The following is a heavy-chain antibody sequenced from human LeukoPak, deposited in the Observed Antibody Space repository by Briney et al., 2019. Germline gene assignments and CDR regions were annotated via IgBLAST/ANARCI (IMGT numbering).Heavy chain of an antibody. Sequence: SETLSRTCTASGVSISDYYWCWIREPAGKGLEYIGRMYGSGSTNYNPSLKSRVTMSVETSKNQFSLRLNSVTAADTAIYYCARHRDHVLEAADYYHYMDVWGKGTRVIVSS. CDR1: GVSISDYY. J-gene: IGHJ6*03. D-gene: IGHD6-13*01. V-gene: IGHV4-4*07. CDR2: MYGSGST. CDR3: ARHRDHVLEAADYYHYMDV.